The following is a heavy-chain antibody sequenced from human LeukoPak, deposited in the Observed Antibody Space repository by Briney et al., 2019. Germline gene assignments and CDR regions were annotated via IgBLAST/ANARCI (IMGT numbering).Heavy chain of an antibody. V-gene: IGHV3-7*01. CDR3: ARERGLYCSGGSCSYNWFDP. D-gene: IGHD2-15*01. Sequence: GGSLRLSCEASGFTFSSYWMGWVRQAPGKGLEWVANIIQDGSEKYYVDSVKGRFTISRDNAKSSLYLQMNSLRVEDTAMYYCARERGLYCSGGSCSYNWFDPWGQGTLVTVSS. J-gene: IGHJ5*02. CDR1: GFTFSSYW. CDR2: IIQDGSEK.